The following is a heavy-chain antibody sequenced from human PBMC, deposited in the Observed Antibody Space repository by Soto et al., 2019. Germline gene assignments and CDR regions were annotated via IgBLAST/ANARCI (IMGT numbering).Heavy chain of an antibody. CDR3: ARESRRYCSGGSCYSDGMDV. CDR1: GFTFSSYE. CDR2: ISSSGSTI. D-gene: IGHD2-15*01. J-gene: IGHJ6*02. Sequence: PGGSLRLSCAASGFTFSSYEMNWVRQAPGKGLEWVSYISSSGSTIYYADSVKGRFTISRDNAKNSLYLQMNSLRAEDTAVYYCARESRRYCSGGSCYSDGMDVWGQGTTVTVSS. V-gene: IGHV3-48*03.